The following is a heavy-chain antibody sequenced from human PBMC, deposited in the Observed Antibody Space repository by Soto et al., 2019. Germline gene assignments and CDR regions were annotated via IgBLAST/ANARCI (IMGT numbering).Heavy chain of an antibody. D-gene: IGHD5-18*01. CDR1: GFTFSSYG. Sequence: PGGSMRLSCAASGFTFSSYGMHWVRQAPGKGLEWVAVISYDGSNKYYADSVKGRFTISRDNSRNTLYLKMNSLRAEDTAVYYCAKIPPYTAMAKDRYYYYGMDVWGQGTKGTVSS. CDR3: AKIPPYTAMAKDRYYYYGMDV. J-gene: IGHJ6*02. V-gene: IGHV3-30*18. CDR2: ISYDGSNK.